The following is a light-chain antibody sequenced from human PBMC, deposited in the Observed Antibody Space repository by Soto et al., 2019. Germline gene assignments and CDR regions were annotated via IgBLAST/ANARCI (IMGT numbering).Light chain of an antibody. CDR3: SSYAGIDILYV. V-gene: IGLV2-8*01. Sequence: QSVLTQPPSASGSPGQSVTISCTGTSSDVGGYNFVSWYQQHPGKAPKLMIYEVNKRPSGVPDRFSGSKSGNTASLAVSGLQAEDEADYYCSSYAGIDILYVFGTGTKV. CDR2: EVN. CDR1: SSDVGGYNF. J-gene: IGLJ1*01.